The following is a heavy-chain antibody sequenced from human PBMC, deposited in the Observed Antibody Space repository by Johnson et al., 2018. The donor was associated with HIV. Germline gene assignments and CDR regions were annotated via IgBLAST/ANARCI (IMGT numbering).Heavy chain of an antibody. Sequence: QVQLVESGGGLVKPGGSLRLSCAASGFSFSDYYMSCIRQAPGRGLEWVSYIRGSDRTTYYAESVRGRFTISRDNSKNTLYVQMNSLRAEDTAVYYCAKSAASAGGDDAFDIWGQGTMVTVSS. D-gene: IGHD3-16*01. CDR2: IRGSDRTT. CDR3: AKSAASAGGDDAFDI. J-gene: IGHJ3*02. CDR1: GFSFSDYY. V-gene: IGHV3-11*04.